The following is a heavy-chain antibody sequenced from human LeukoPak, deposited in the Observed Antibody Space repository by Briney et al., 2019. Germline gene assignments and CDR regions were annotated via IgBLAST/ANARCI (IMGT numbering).Heavy chain of an antibody. V-gene: IGHV4-59*01. CDR3: AGGSVDILTGYKEGWFDP. Sequence: SETLSLTCTVSGGSISSYYWSWIRQPPGKGLEWIGYIYYSGSTNYNPSLKSRVTISVDTSKNQFSLRLSSVTAADTAVYYCAGGSVDILTGYKEGWFDPWGQGTLVTVSS. D-gene: IGHD3-9*01. CDR2: IYYSGST. CDR1: GGSISSYY. J-gene: IGHJ5*02.